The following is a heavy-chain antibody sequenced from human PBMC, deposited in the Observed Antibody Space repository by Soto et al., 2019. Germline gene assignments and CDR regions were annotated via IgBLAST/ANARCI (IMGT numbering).Heavy chain of an antibody. J-gene: IGHJ6*02. V-gene: IGHV1-8*01. CDR2: MNPNSGNT. CDR1: GYTFTSYD. Sequence: QVQLVQSGAEAKKPGASVKVSCKASGYTFTSYDINWVRQATGQGLEWMGWMNPNSGNTGYAQKFQGRVTMTRNTSISTAYMELSSLRSEDTAVYYCARRHTYYYYYGMDVWGQGTTVTVSS. CDR3: ARRHTYYYYYGMDV.